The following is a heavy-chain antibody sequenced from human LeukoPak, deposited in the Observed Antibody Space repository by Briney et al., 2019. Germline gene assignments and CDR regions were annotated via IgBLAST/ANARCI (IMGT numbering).Heavy chain of an antibody. J-gene: IGHJ4*02. CDR2: IYYSGST. Sequence: PSEPLSLTCTVSGGSMSSYYWSWIRHPPGKGLEWIGYIYYSGSTNYNPSLKSRVTISVDTSKNQFSLKLSSVTAADTAVYYCARDLSTGYFDYWGQGTLVTVSS. CDR1: GGSMSSYY. V-gene: IGHV4-59*01. CDR3: ARDLSTGYFDY.